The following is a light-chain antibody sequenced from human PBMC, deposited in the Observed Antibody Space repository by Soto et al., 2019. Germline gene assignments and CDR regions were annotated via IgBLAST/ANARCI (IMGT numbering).Light chain of an antibody. J-gene: IGKJ5*01. CDR1: QSVSSSY. CDR2: GAS. CDR3: QQRSNWPPIT. V-gene: IGKV3D-20*02. Sequence: EIVLTQSPGTLSLSPGERATLSCRASQSVSSSYLAWYQQKPGQAARLLIYGASTRATGVPARFSGSGSGTEFTLTISSLQSEDFAVYYCQQRSNWPPITFGQGTRLEI.